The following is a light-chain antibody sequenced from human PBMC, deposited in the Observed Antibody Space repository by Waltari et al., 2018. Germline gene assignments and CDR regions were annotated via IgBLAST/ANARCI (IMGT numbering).Light chain of an antibody. V-gene: IGLV2-23*01. CDR2: EAT. Sequence: QSALSPPASVSGSPGQSLTITCTAASTALASYNLAAWYQHHPNRAPKLIIYEATKRPSGISHRFSGAKSGATASLRISGLQADDEADYYCCSYTGSSTSYGCGGGTKVTVL. CDR1: STALASYNL. J-gene: IGLJ1*01. CDR3: CSYTGSSTSYG.